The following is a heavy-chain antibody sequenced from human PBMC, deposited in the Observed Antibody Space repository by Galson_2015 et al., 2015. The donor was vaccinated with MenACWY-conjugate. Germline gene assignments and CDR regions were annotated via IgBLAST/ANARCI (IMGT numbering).Heavy chain of an antibody. V-gene: IGHV3-13*04. Sequence: SLRLSCAASGFTFNTYDFHWVRHAAGKGLEWVSGIGFGGGTHYLDAVKGRFTISRENAQNSLYLQMNSLSAGDTAMYYCARVSALSGYSMDVWGQGTTVTVSS. D-gene: IGHD3-9*01. CDR1: GFTFNTYD. CDR2: IGFGGGT. J-gene: IGHJ6*02. CDR3: ARVSALSGYSMDV.